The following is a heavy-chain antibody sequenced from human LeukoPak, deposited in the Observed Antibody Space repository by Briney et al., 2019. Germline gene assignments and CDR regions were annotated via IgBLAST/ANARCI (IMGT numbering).Heavy chain of an antibody. J-gene: IGHJ4*02. CDR1: GGSFSGYY. CDR2: INHSGST. D-gene: IGHD1-26*01. CDR3: ASRSGSYYRSTDY. V-gene: IGHV4-34*01. Sequence: SETLSLTCAVDGGSFSGYYWSWIRQPPGKGLEWIGEINHSGSTNYNPSLKSRVTILVDTSKNQFSLKLYSVTAADTAMYYCASRSGSYYRSTDYWGQGTLVTVSS.